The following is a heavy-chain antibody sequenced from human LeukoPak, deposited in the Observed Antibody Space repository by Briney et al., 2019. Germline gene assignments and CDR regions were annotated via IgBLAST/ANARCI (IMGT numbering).Heavy chain of an antibody. CDR3: ARKNVVVVAATLLNYFDY. J-gene: IGHJ4*02. CDR1: GGSFSDYY. CDR2: INHSGST. V-gene: IGHV4-34*01. Sequence: SETLSLTCAVYGGSFSDYYWTWIRKPPGKGLEWIGEINHSGSTNYNPSLKSRVTISVDTSKNQFSLKLSSVTAADTAVYYCARKNVVVVAATLLNYFDYWGQGTLVTVSS. D-gene: IGHD2-15*01.